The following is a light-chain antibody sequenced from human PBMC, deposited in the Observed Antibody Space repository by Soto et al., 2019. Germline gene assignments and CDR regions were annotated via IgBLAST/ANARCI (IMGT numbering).Light chain of an antibody. CDR2: AAS. J-gene: IGKJ4*01. Sequence: DIQITQCRSSLYASVGDRFTIACRATQGISSWLAWYPQTPGKAPKSLIYAASSLPSGVPSRFSGSGSGTECTLTISSLQHEDFATDYCLQHNSYPLTFGGGTKVDIK. CDR1: QGISSW. V-gene: IGKV1D-16*01. CDR3: LQHNSYPLT.